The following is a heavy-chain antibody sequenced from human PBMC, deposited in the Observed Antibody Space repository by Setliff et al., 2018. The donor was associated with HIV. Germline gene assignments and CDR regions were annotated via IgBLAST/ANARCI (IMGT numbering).Heavy chain of an antibody. CDR2: MSYTGIN. D-gene: IGHD3-10*01. V-gene: IGHV4-31*01. CDR3: ARAPYVSGSFGWFDP. CDR1: GGSISSSTYY. Sequence: SETLSLTCTVSGGSISSSTYYWNWFRQSPGNGLEWIGYMSYTGINNYNPSLKSLVTISLDTSKNQFSLKLTSVTAADTAVYYCARAPYVSGSFGWFDPWGQGTLVTVSS. J-gene: IGHJ5*02.